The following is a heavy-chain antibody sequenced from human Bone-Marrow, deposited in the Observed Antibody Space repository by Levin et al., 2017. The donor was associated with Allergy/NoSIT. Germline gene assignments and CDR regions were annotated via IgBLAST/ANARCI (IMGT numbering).Heavy chain of an antibody. CDR1: GFTFDDYA. Sequence: AGGSLRLSCAASGFTFDDYAMHWVRQAPGKGLEWVSGISWNSGYLVYADSVKGRFTISRDSAKNSLYLQMSSLRTEDTALYYCAKGRGYSNGQSIDHWGQGTLVTVSS. J-gene: IGHJ4*02. CDR2: ISWNSGYL. D-gene: IGHD5-18*01. V-gene: IGHV3-9*01. CDR3: AKGRGYSNGQSIDH.